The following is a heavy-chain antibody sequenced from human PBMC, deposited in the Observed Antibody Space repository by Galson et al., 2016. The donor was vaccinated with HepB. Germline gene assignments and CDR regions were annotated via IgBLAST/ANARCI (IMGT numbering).Heavy chain of an antibody. CDR2: IYPGDSET. CDR1: GYSFTNYW. CDR3: ARLAGYRGDDY. D-gene: IGHD5-12*01. Sequence: QSGAEVKKPGESLKISCKGSGYSFTNYWIGWVRQMPGKGLEWMGIIYPGDSETRYSPSFQGQVIISPDKFISTAYVQWSILKVSDSAMYYCARLAGYRGDDYWGQGTLVTVSS. V-gene: IGHV5-51*03. J-gene: IGHJ4*02.